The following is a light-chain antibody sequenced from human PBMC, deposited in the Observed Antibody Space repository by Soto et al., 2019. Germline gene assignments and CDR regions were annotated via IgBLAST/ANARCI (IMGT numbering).Light chain of an antibody. V-gene: IGKV1-9*01. CDR2: AAS. Sequence: PLTQSPSSLSASVGDRVTIACRASQDITTYLAWYQQKPGKAPNLLIYAASTLQSGVPSRFSGSGSGTDFTLTISRLQPEDFATYYCQQLNSYPITFGQGTRLEIK. CDR3: QQLNSYPIT. CDR1: QDITTY. J-gene: IGKJ5*01.